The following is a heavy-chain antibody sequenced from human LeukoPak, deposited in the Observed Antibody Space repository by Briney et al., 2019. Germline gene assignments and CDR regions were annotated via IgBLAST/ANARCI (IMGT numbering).Heavy chain of an antibody. CDR3: ARASSGWFYYYYYYMDV. Sequence: ASVKVSCKASGGTFSSYAISWVRQAPGRGLEWMGGIIPIFGTANYAQKFQGRVTITADKSTSTAYMELGSLRSEDTAVYYCARASSGWFYYYYYYMDVWGKGTTVTVSS. CDR2: IIPIFGTA. V-gene: IGHV1-69*06. J-gene: IGHJ6*03. CDR1: GGTFSSYA. D-gene: IGHD6-19*01.